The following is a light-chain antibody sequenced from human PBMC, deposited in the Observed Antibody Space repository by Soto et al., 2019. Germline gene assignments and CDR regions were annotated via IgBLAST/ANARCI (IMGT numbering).Light chain of an antibody. J-gene: IGKJ1*01. Sequence: DIQMTQSRSTLSASVGDRVTITCRASQSISTWLAWYQQKPGKAPKLLIYKASSLESGVPSRFSGSGSGTEFTLTISSVQPDDFATYYCQQYNSYSRTFGQGTKVEIK. CDR1: QSISTW. CDR3: QQYNSYSRT. V-gene: IGKV1-5*03. CDR2: KAS.